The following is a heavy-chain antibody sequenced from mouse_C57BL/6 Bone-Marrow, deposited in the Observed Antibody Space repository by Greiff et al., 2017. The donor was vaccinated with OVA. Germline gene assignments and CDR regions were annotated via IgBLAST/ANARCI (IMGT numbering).Heavy chain of an antibody. V-gene: IGHV1-82*01. CDR2: INPGDGAT. Sequence: VQLQQSGPELVKPGASVKISCKASGYAFSSSWMNWVKQRPGKGLEWIGRINPGDGATNYNGKFKGKATLTADKSSSTAYMQLSSLTSEDSAVYFCAVYYYGSSLWYFDVWGTGTTVTVSS. CDR1: GYAFSSSW. CDR3: AVYYYGSSLWYFDV. J-gene: IGHJ1*03. D-gene: IGHD1-1*01.